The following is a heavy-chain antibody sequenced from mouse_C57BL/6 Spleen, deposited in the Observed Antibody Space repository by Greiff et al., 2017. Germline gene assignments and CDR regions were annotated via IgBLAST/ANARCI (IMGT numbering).Heavy chain of an antibody. J-gene: IGHJ1*03. CDR3: TRSPYSTFYWYFDV. CDR1: GYTFTDYE. CDR2: IDPETGGT. V-gene: IGHV1-15*01. Sequence: VQRVESGAELVRPGASVTLSCKASGYTFTDYEMHWVKQTPVHGLEWIGAIDPETGGTAYNQKFKGKAILTADKSSSTAYMELRSLTSEDSAVYYCTRSPYSTFYWYFDVWGTGTTVTVSS. D-gene: IGHD1-1*01.